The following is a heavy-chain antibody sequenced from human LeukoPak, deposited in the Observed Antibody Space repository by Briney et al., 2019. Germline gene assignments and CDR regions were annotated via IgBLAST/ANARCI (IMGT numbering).Heavy chain of an antibody. CDR3: ARGFGDVSRLFDY. CDR2: IRYDGSKK. V-gene: IGHV3-30*02. D-gene: IGHD3-10*01. CDR1: GFSFSSYA. Sequence: GGSLRLSCAASGFSFSSYAMYWVRQAPGKGLEWVAFIRYDGSKKYYEDSVKGRFTISRDNSKNTLYLQTSSLRAEDTAVYYCARGFGDVSRLFDYWGQGTLVTVSS. J-gene: IGHJ4*02.